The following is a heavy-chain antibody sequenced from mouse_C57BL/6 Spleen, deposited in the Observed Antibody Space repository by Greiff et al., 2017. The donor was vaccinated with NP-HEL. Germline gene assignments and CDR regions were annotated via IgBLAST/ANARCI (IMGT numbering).Heavy chain of an antibody. CDR2: ISGGGGNT. V-gene: IGHV5-9*01. CDR3: ARHEVVATGFDY. Sequence: EVMLVESGGGLVKPGGSLKLSCAASGFTFSSYTMSWVRQTPEKRLEWVATISGGGGNTYYPDSVKGRFTISRDNAKNTLYLQMSSLRSEDTALYYCARHEVVATGFDYWGQGTTLTVSS. D-gene: IGHD1-1*01. CDR1: GFTFSSYT. J-gene: IGHJ2*01.